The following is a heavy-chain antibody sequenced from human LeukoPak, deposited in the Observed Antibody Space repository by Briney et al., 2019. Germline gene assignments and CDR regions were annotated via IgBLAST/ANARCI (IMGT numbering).Heavy chain of an antibody. D-gene: IGHD6-13*01. CDR3: ARDNDSSSWPGWFDP. CDR2: IYHSGST. CDR1: GGSISSGGYS. V-gene: IGHV4-30-2*01. J-gene: IGHJ5*02. Sequence: PSETLSLTCAVSGGSISSGGYSWSWIRQPPGKGLEWIGYIYHSGSTYYNPSLKSRVTISVDTSKNQFSLKLSSVTAADTAVYYCARDNDSSSWPGWFDPWGQGTLVTVSS.